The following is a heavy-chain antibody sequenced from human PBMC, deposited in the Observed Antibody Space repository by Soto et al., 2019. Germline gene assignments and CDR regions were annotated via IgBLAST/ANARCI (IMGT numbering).Heavy chain of an antibody. J-gene: IGHJ6*02. D-gene: IGHD6-13*01. CDR1: GFTFSIYA. V-gene: IGHV3-64*02. CDR3: AMGSQHLGRYGIDV. Sequence: EVQLVESGEGLVQPGGSLRLSCAASGFTFSIYAMYWVRQAPGKGLEFVSVISSNGVTTYYADSVKGRFTISRDNSKNTLYLQMGSLRIEDMAVYYCAMGSQHLGRYGIDVWGQGTTVTVSS. CDR2: ISSNGVTT.